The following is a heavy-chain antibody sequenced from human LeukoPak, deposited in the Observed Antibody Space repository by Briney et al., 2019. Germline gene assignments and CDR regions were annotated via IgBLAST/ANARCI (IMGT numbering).Heavy chain of an antibody. CDR3: ARVRSIVVVPAASGVLDY. J-gene: IGHJ4*02. CDR1: GYTFTGYY. D-gene: IGHD2-2*01. CDR2: INPNSGGT. Sequence: ASVKASCKASGYTFTGYYMHWVRQAPGQGLEWMGWINPNSGGTNYAQKFQGRVTMTRDTSISTAYMELSRLRSDDTAVYYCARVRSIVVVPAASGVLDYWGQGTLVTVSS. V-gene: IGHV1-2*02.